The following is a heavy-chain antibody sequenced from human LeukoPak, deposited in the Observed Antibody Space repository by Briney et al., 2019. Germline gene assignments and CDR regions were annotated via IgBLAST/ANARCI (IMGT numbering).Heavy chain of an antibody. D-gene: IGHD3-10*01. V-gene: IGHV4-39*01. CDR2: IYYSGST. CDR1: GGSISSSSYY. Sequence: SETLSLTCTVSGGSISSSSYYWGWIRQPPGKGLEWIGSIYYSGSTYYNPSLKSRVTISVDTSKNQFSLKLSSVTAADTAVYYCARQYGSGSYSLGPDAFDIWGQGTMVTVSS. J-gene: IGHJ3*02. CDR3: ARQYGSGSYSLGPDAFDI.